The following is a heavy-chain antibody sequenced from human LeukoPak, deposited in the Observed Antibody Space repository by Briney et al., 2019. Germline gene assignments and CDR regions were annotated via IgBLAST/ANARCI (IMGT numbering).Heavy chain of an antibody. CDR3: VRDLPHYDFWSGSPY. D-gene: IGHD3-3*01. CDR1: GFTFSSYW. Sequence: PGGSLRLSCAASGFTFSSYWMHWVRQAPGKGLVWVSRINSDGSSTSYADSVKGRFTISRDNAKNTLYLQMNSLRAEDTAVYYCVRDLPHYDFWSGSPYWGQGTLVTVSS. V-gene: IGHV3-74*01. J-gene: IGHJ4*02. CDR2: INSDGSST.